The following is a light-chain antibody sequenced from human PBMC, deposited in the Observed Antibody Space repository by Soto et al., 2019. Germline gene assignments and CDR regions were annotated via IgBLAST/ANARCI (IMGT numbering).Light chain of an antibody. J-gene: IGKJ1*01. Sequence: EIVLTQSPGTLSLSPGERATLSCRASQSVTSSSVAWYRQKPGQAPSLLIYDTSTRATGIPDRFSGSGSGTDFTVTISRLEPEDYAAYFCQQYGTLPWTFGQGTKVDIK. V-gene: IGKV3-20*01. CDR1: QSVTSSS. CDR2: DTS. CDR3: QQYGTLPWT.